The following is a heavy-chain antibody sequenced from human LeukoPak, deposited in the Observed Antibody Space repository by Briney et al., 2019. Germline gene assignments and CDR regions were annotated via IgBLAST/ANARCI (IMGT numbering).Heavy chain of an antibody. J-gene: IGHJ4*02. D-gene: IGHD5-18*01. CDR2: ISAYNGYT. V-gene: IGHV1-18*01. CDR3: ARGIQLWLVDY. CDR1: AYTFTNYG. Sequence: ASVKVSCKASAYTFTNYGISWVRQAPGQGLEWMGWISAYNGYTNYAQNLQGRVTMTTDTSTSTAYMELRSLRSEDTAVYYCARGIQLWLVDYWGQGTLVTVSS.